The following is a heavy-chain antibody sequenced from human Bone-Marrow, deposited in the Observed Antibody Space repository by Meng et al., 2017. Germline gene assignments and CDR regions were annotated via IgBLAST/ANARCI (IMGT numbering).Heavy chain of an antibody. Sequence: ASVKVSCKASGYTFTGYYMHWVRQAPGQGLEWMGWINPNSGGTNYAQKFQGRATMTRATSISTAYMELSRLETDATAVYSCGRGGFGELYRDAFDIWGQGTMVTVSS. CDR2: INPNSGGT. CDR1: GYTFTGYY. D-gene: IGHD3-10*01. V-gene: IGHV1-2*02. J-gene: IGHJ3*02. CDR3: GRGGFGELYRDAFDI.